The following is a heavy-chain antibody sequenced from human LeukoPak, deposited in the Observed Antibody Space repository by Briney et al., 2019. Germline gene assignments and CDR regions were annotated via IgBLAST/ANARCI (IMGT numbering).Heavy chain of an antibody. CDR1: GDSINSLDL. Sequence: PSGTLSLTCTVSGDSINSLDLWSWVRQPPGKGLEWIGEINHSGSTNYNPSLKSRVTISVNTSKNQFSLKLSSVTAADTAVYYCARGDGYNYFRPYYFDYWGQGTLVTVSS. CDR3: ARGDGYNYFRPYYFDY. V-gene: IGHV4-4*02. CDR2: INHSGST. D-gene: IGHD5-24*01. J-gene: IGHJ4*02.